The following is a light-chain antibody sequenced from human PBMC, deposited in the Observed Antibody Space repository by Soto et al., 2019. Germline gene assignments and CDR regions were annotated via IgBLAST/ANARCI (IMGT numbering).Light chain of an antibody. J-gene: IGKJ5*01. CDR1: QSISNF. CDR3: QQSYTTPIT. V-gene: IGKV1-39*01. Sequence: DLQMTQSPSSLSASVGDRVTITCRASQSISNFLNWYQQKPGKAPKLLIYDASSLQSGVPTRFSGSGSGTDFTLTISSLQSEDFASYYCQQSYTTPITFGQGTRLEIK. CDR2: DAS.